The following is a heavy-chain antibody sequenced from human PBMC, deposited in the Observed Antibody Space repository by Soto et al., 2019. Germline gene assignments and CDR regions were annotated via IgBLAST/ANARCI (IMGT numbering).Heavy chain of an antibody. D-gene: IGHD2-2*01. J-gene: IGHJ6*02. CDR2: IIPIPGTA. V-gene: IGHV1-69*01. CDR1: GGTFSSYA. CDR3: ARSQGSSTSLEIYYYYYYGMDV. Sequence: QVQLVQSGAEVKKPGSSVKVSCKASGGTFSSYAISWVRQAPGQGLEWMGGIIPIPGTAKYAQKFQGRVTITADESTSTAYMELSSLRSEDTAGYYCARSQGSSTSLEIYYYYYYGMDVWGQGTTVTVSS.